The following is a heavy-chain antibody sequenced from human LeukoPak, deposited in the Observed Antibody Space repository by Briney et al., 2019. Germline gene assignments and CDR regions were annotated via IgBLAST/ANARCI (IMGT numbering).Heavy chain of an antibody. Sequence: GASVKVSCKASGYTFTSYGISWVRQAPGQGLEWMGWISAYNGNTNYAQKLQGRVTMTTDTSTSTAYTELRSLRSDDTAVYYCARYVDTAMVFDYWGQGTLVTVSS. J-gene: IGHJ4*02. CDR3: ARYVDTAMVFDY. V-gene: IGHV1-18*04. CDR2: ISAYNGNT. CDR1: GYTFTSYG. D-gene: IGHD5-18*01.